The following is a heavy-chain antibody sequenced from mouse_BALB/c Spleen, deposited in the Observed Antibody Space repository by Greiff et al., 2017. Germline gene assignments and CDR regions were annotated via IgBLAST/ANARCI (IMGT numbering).Heavy chain of an antibody. CDR1: GYTFTSYW. V-gene: IGHV1S81*02. Sequence: VKLQQPGAELVKPGASVKLSCKASGYTFTSYWMHWVKQRPGQGLEWIGEINPSNGRTNYNEKFKSKATLTVDKSSSTAYMQLSSLTSEDSAVYYCARRYYGSSPYYYAMDYWGQGTSVTVSS. J-gene: IGHJ4*01. CDR2: INPSNGRT. D-gene: IGHD1-1*01. CDR3: ARRYYGSSPYYYAMDY.